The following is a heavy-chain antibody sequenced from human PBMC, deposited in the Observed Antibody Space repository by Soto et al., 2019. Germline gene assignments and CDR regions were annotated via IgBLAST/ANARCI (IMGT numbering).Heavy chain of an antibody. J-gene: IGHJ6*02. Sequence: QVQLVESGGGVVQPGRSLRLSCAASGFTFSSYGMHWVRQAPGKGLEWVAVIWYDGSNKYYGDSVKGRFTISRDNSKNTLELQMNSLRAEDTAVYYCARGSGGWLLYSEYGMDVWGQGTTVTVSS. CDR1: GFTFSSYG. V-gene: IGHV3-33*01. CDR2: IWYDGSNK. CDR3: ARGSGGWLLYSEYGMDV. D-gene: IGHD3-3*01.